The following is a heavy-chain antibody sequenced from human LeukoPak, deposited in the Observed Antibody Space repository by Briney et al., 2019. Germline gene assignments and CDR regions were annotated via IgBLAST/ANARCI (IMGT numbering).Heavy chain of an antibody. Sequence: ASVKVSCKASGYTFTSIGITWVRQAPGQGLEWMGWISTYNGHTNYAQQFQGRVTMTTDTSASTAYMELRSLSADDTAVYYCARHGSYGDYWGQGTLVTVSS. CDR2: ISTYNGHT. CDR1: GYTFTSIG. V-gene: IGHV1-18*01. CDR3: ARHGSYGDY. D-gene: IGHD1-26*01. J-gene: IGHJ4*02.